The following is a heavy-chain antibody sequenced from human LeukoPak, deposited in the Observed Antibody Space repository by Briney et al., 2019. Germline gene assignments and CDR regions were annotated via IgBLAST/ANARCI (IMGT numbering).Heavy chain of an antibody. CDR1: GFTFTSYG. CDR2: ISGTGGSP. J-gene: IGHJ4*02. V-gene: IGHV3-23*01. D-gene: IGHD2/OR15-2a*01. CDR3: AKPSGNYFPFDY. Sequence: GGSLRLSCAASGFTFTSYGMSWVRQAPGKGLEWVSSISGTGGSPYYADSVKGRFTISRDNSENTVCLQMNSLRAEDTAVYYCAKPSGNYFPFDYWGQGTLVTVSS.